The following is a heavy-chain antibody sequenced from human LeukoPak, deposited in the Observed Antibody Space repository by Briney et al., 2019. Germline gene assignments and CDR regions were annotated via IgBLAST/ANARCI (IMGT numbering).Heavy chain of an antibody. CDR2: INHSGST. V-gene: IGHV4-34*01. D-gene: IGHD3-3*01. J-gene: IGHJ4*02. Sequence: SETLSPTCAVYGGSFSGYYWSWIRQPPGKGLEWIGEINHSGSTNYNPSLKSRVTISVDTSKNQFSLKLSSVTAADTAVYYCATRPHYDFPPHWGQGTLVTVSS. CDR1: GGSFSGYY. CDR3: ATRPHYDFPPH.